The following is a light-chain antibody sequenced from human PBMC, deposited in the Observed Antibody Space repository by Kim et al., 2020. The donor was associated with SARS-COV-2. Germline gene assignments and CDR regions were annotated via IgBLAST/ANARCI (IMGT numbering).Light chain of an antibody. Sequence: SVSPGESATLSCRTSQSVSSNLAWYQQKPGQAPRLLIYGASTRATGIPARFSGSGSGTEFTHTISSLQSEDFAVYYCQQYNNWPYTFGQGTKLEIK. CDR1: QSVSSN. CDR3: QQYNNWPYT. CDR2: GAS. J-gene: IGKJ2*01. V-gene: IGKV3-15*01.